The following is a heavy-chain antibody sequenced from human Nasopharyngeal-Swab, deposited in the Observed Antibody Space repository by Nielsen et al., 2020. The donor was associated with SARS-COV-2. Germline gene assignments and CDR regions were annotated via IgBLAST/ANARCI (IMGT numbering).Heavy chain of an antibody. D-gene: IGHD3-10*01. Sequence: ASVKVSCKASGYTFTSYAMNWVRQAPGQGLEWMGWINTNTGNPTYAQGFTGRFVFSLDTSVSTAYLQISSLKAEDTAVYYCARLSWFGESIYYFGYWGQGTLVTVSS. CDR2: INTNTGNP. CDR1: GYTFTSYA. CDR3: ARLSWFGESIYYFGY. V-gene: IGHV7-4-1*02. J-gene: IGHJ4*02.